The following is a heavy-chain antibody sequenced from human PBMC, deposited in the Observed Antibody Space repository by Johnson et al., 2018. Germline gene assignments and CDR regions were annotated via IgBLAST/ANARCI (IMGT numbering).Heavy chain of an antibody. V-gene: IGHV3-9*01. CDR2: VSWNSGRI. D-gene: IGHD3-3*01. CDR3: AKDGVRAHQYYYMDA. J-gene: IGHJ6*03. Sequence: VQLVESGGGLVQPGGSLRLSCTASGFTFDDYAIHWVLQAPGQGLAWGSAVSWNSGRIDYVDSVKGRFTISRDNAKNSLYLQINSLRAEDTALYYCAKDGVRAHQYYYMDAWGKGTTVTVSS. CDR1: GFTFDDYA.